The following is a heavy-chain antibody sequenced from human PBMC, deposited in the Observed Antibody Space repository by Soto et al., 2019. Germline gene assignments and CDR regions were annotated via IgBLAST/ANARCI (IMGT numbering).Heavy chain of an antibody. Sequence: QVHLVQSGAEVKKPGSSVKVSCKASGAAFSIYPITWVRQAPGQGLEWLGGIIPMIGTPNYAQKFQGRVTITADESTSTAYMEVSSLRSEDTAVYYCARGDERTAMEIGANYGLDVWGQGTTVTVSS. J-gene: IGHJ6*02. V-gene: IGHV1-69*01. CDR1: GAAFSIYP. CDR2: IIPMIGTP. CDR3: ARGDERTAMEIGANYGLDV. D-gene: IGHD5-18*01.